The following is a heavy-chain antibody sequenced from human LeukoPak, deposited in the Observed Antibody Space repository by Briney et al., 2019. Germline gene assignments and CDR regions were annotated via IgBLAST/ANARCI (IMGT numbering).Heavy chain of an antibody. CDR2: IKKDGSEK. V-gene: IGHV3-7*01. Sequence: GGSLRLSCAASGFTFSSYWMSWVRQAPGKGLEWVANIKKDGSEKYYVDSVKGRFTISRDNAKTSLYLQMNSLRAEDTAVYYCARCLFSGSSPPYFDYWGQGTLVTVSS. CDR1: GFTFSSYW. D-gene: IGHD1-26*01. CDR3: ARCLFSGSSPPYFDY. J-gene: IGHJ4*02.